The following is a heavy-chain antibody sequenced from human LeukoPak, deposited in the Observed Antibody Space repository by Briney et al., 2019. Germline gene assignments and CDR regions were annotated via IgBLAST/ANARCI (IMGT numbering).Heavy chain of an antibody. CDR3: ARNILFAFDI. CDR2: INSDGSST. V-gene: IGHV3-74*01. Sequence: GGSLRLSCVASGFTFSSYWMHWVRQAPGKGLVWVSRINSDGSSTYYADSMKGRFTISRDNSKNTLYLQVNSLRAEDTAMYYCARNILFAFDIWGQGTMVTVSS. D-gene: IGHD2/OR15-2a*01. CDR1: GFTFSSYW. J-gene: IGHJ3*02.